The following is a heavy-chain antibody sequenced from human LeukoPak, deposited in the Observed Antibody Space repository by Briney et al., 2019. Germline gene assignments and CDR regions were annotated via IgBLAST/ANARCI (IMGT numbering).Heavy chain of an antibody. D-gene: IGHD4-17*01. J-gene: IGHJ4*02. CDR3: ARANPVSGDFDY. V-gene: IGHV3-53*01. CDR1: GLAVSDNY. Sequence: GGSLRLSCALSGLAVSDNYLSWVRQAPGKGLERVSVIFPNGNTYSADFVQGRFSISRAKSTNTLFLDMSSLRTDDTAIYFCARANPVSGDFDYWGQGTLVSVSS. CDR2: IFPNGNT.